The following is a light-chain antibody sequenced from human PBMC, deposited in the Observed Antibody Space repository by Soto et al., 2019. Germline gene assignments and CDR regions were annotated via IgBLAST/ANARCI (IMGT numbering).Light chain of an antibody. V-gene: IGKV3-20*01. CDR1: QSFSSSY. J-gene: IGKJ1*01. CDR2: AAS. CDR3: QQYGSSPRT. Sequence: EIVLTQSPGTLSLSPGEGATLSCRASQSFSSSYLGWYQQKPGQAPRLLIYAASNRATGIPDRFSGSGSGADFTLTISRLEPEDFAVYYCQQYGSSPRTFGQGTKV.